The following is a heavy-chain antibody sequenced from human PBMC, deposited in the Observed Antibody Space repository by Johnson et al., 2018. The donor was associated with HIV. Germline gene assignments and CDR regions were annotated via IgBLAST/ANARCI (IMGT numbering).Heavy chain of an antibody. V-gene: IGHV3-30-3*01. CDR1: GFTFSTYA. J-gene: IGHJ3*02. D-gene: IGHD1-14*01. Sequence: QVQLVESGGGVVQPGRSLRLSCVASGFTFSTYAMHWVRQAPGKGLEWVTIISYDGSNKFYADSVKGRFTISRDNSKNTLYLQMNSLRVEDTAVYYCARGITARGTFEIWGQGTMVTVSS. CDR2: ISYDGSNK. CDR3: ARGITARGTFEI.